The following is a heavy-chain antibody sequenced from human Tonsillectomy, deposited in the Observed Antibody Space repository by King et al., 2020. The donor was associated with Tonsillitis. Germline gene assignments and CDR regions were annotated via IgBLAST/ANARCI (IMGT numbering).Heavy chain of an antibody. CDR3: ARDNGAGHDGFDF. V-gene: IGHV3-53*01. CDR1: GFTVSNYC. D-gene: IGHD2-8*01. Sequence: VQLVESGGGLIQPGGSLRLSCAASGFTVSNYCIHWVRQAPGKGLEWVSLIYSGDTTYHADSVRGRFTISRDNFKNTLYLDMNALRVDDTAVYYCARDNGAGHDGFDFWGQGTMVTVSS. CDR2: IYSGDTT. J-gene: IGHJ3*01.